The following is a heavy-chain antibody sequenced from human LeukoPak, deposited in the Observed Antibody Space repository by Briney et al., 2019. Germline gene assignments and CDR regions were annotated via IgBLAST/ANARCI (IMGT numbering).Heavy chain of an antibody. CDR2: IVVGSGNT. CDR1: GFTFTSSA. D-gene: IGHD3-10*01. V-gene: IGHV1-58*01. Sequence: ASVKVSCKASGFTFTSSAVQWVRQARGQRLEWIGWIVVGSGNTNYAQKFQERVTITRDMSTSKAYMELSSLRSEDTAVYYCAALINGSGSFVWFDPWGQGTLVTVSS. J-gene: IGHJ5*02. CDR3: AALINGSGSFVWFDP.